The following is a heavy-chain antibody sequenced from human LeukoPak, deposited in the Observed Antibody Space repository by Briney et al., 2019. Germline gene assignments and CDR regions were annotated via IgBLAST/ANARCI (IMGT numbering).Heavy chain of an antibody. D-gene: IGHD6-13*01. CDR2: INHSRST. Sequence: PSETLSLTCAVYGGSFSGYYWSWIRQPPGKGLEWIGEINHSRSTNYNPSLKSRVTISVDTSKSQFSLKLTSVTAADTAVYYCARGYSSSWYFNWFDPWGQGTLVTVSS. V-gene: IGHV4-34*01. CDR1: GGSFSGYY. J-gene: IGHJ5*02. CDR3: ARGYSSSWYFNWFDP.